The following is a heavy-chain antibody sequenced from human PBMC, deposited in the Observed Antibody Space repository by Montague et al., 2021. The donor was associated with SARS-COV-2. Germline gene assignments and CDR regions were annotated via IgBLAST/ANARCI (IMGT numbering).Heavy chain of an antibody. CDR2: FYPGDSMA. D-gene: IGHD6-19*01. J-gene: IGHJ4*02. V-gene: IGHV5-51*03. CDR3: ARYSAGCLDF. Sequence: QSGAEVKTPGQSLKISCTGSGYTLANSWIAWVRQKPGEGLEWMGIFYPGDSMAKYSPSFQGQVTFSAANSINTAYLQWRSLQASDTAMYFCARYSAGCLDFWAQGTLVIVSS. CDR1: GYTLANSW.